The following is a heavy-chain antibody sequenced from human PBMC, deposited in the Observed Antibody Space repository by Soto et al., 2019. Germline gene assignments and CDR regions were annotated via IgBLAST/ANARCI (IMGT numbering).Heavy chain of an antibody. D-gene: IGHD3-10*01. J-gene: IGHJ4*02. Sequence: HGESLKISCQGSGYTFTNYWISWVRQMPGKGLEWIGRIDPSDSYTKYSPSFQGHVTISADKSINTASLQWNSLKASDTATYYCAREASGPLDYWGQGTLVTVSS. CDR2: IDPSDSYT. CDR1: GYTFTNYW. V-gene: IGHV5-10-1*01. CDR3: AREASGPLDY.